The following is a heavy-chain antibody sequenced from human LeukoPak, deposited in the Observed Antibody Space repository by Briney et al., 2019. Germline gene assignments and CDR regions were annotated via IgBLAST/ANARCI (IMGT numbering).Heavy chain of an antibody. D-gene: IGHD2-2*01. CDR2: ISGSGGST. CDR1: GLTFSSYA. CDR3: ARELRYCSSTSCLDWFDP. J-gene: IGHJ5*02. Sequence: PGGSLRLSCAASGLTFSSYAMSWVRQAPGKGLEWVSAISGSGGSTYYADSVKGRFTISRDNSKNTLYLQMNSLRAEDTAVYYCARELRYCSSTSCLDWFDPWGQGTLVTVSS. V-gene: IGHV3-23*01.